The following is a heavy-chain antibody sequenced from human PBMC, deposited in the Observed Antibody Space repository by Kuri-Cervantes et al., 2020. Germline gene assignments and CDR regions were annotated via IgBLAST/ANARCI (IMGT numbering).Heavy chain of an antibody. CDR1: GVSFDGDNSY. V-gene: IGHV4-39*07. Sequence: SETLSLTCNVSGVSFDGDNSYWGWIRQSPGKGLEWIGSIYHSGSTYYNPSLKSRVTISVDTSKNQFSLKLSSVTAADTAVYYCARLGPPSNYYDSSGYPYWGQGTLVTVSS. CDR3: ARLGPPSNYYDSSGYPY. D-gene: IGHD3-22*01. CDR2: IYHSGST. J-gene: IGHJ4*02.